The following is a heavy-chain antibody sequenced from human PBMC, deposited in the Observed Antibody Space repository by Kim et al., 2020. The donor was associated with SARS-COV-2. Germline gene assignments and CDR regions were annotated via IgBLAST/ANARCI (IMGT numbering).Heavy chain of an antibody. V-gene: IGHV4-34*01. CDR1: GGSFSGYY. CDR3: ARGYYGSGSYSH. D-gene: IGHD3-10*01. CDR2: INHSGST. J-gene: IGHJ4*02. Sequence: SETLSLTCAVYGGSFSGYYWSWNRQPPGKGLEWIGEINHSGSTNYNPSLKSRVTISVDTSKNQFSLRLSSVTAADTAVYYCARGYYGSGSYSHWGQGTLV.